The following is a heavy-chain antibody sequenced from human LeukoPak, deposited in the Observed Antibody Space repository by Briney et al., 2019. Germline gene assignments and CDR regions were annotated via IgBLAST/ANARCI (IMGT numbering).Heavy chain of an antibody. V-gene: IGHV3-23*01. J-gene: IGHJ4*02. Sequence: GGSLRLSCAASGFTLSSHAMSWVRQAPGKGMEWVSAIHSGGGTYYADFVRGRFTISRHNSQSTLYLQMNSLKAEDTAVYYCARARQFGSGWTAYFDHWGQGTLVTVSS. CDR1: GFTLSSHA. CDR2: IHSGGGT. CDR3: ARARQFGSGWTAYFDH. D-gene: IGHD6-19*01.